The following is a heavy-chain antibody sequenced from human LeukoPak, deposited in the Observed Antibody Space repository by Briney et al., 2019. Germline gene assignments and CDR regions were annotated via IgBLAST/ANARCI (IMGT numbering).Heavy chain of an antibody. CDR3: ARGLSTRSVN. J-gene: IGHJ4*02. CDR2: INHSGST. CDR1: GGSFSGYY. V-gene: IGHV4-34*01. D-gene: IGHD4-11*01. Sequence: KTSETLSLTCAVYGGSFSGYYWSWIRQPPGKGLEWIGEINHSGSTNYNPSLKSRATISVDTSKNQFSLKPSSVTAADTAVYYCARGLSTRSVNWGQGTLVTVSS.